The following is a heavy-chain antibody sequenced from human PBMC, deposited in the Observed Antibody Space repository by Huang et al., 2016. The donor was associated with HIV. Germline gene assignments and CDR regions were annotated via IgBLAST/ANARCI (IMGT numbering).Heavy chain of an antibody. CDR1: GGSIRSSDYH. D-gene: IGHD3-10*01. J-gene: IGHJ6*03. CDR3: ARHREGPVAYYSGWGSHLNYMDV. Sequence: QLLLQESGPGLVKPSEALALTCAVSGGSIRSSDYHWGWIRQPPGKGMEWIGGIYYKGRTNYSPSLKSRVTIAVDTSKNLFFLNLTSMTAADTAVYYCARHREGPVAYYSGWGSHLNYMDVWGRGRTVVVSS. V-gene: IGHV4-39*01. CDR2: IYYKGRT.